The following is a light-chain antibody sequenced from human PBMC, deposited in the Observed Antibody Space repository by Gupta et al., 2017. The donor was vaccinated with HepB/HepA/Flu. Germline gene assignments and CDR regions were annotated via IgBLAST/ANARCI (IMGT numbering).Light chain of an antibody. Sequence: DLQITQSPSSLSSSVGDRVTITCRASQSISSYLNWYQQKPGKAPKLLIYAASSLQSGVPSRFSGSGSGTDFTLTISSLQPEDFATYYCQQCYSTPYTFGQGTKLEIK. CDR3: QQCYSTPYT. CDR2: AAS. V-gene: IGKV1-39*01. CDR1: QSISSY. J-gene: IGKJ2*01.